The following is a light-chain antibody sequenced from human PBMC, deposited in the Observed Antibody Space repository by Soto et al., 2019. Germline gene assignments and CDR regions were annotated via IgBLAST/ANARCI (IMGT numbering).Light chain of an antibody. Sequence: IVLTQSPATLSLSPGERATLSCRARQSVSSYLAWYQQKPGQAPRLLIYDASNRATGIPARFSGSGSGTDFTITISSLEPEDFAVYYCQQRSNWPLTFGGGTKVEIK. J-gene: IGKJ4*01. CDR2: DAS. CDR3: QQRSNWPLT. V-gene: IGKV3-11*01. CDR1: QSVSSY.